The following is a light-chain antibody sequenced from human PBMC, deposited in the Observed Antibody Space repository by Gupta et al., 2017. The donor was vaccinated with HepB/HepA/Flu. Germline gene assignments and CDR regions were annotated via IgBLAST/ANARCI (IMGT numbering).Light chain of an antibody. V-gene: IGLV2-14*01. J-gene: IGLJ3*02. CDR2: DVN. Sequence: QSALTQPASVSGSPGQSITISCTGTSSDVGAYDFVSWFQQHPGKAPKLIIYDVNNRPSGVSYRFSGSKSGNTASLTISGLQAEDEADYYCSSYTTRGTWVFGGGTMVTVL. CDR1: SSDVGAYDF. CDR3: SSYTTRGTWV.